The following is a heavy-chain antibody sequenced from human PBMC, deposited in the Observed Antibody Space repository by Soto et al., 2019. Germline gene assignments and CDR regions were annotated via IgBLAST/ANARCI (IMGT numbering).Heavy chain of an antibody. J-gene: IGHJ4*02. CDR2: INACNGNT. D-gene: IGHD4-4*01. V-gene: IGHV1-18*01. CDR3: ARDRSPPVSNHRTAYDY. Sequence: ASVKVSCKASGYTFTSYGISWVRQAPGQGLEWMGWINACNGNTKYSQKFQGRVTITRDTSASTAYMELSSLRSEDTAVYYCARDRSPPVSNHRTAYDYWGQGTLVTVSS. CDR1: GYTFTSYG.